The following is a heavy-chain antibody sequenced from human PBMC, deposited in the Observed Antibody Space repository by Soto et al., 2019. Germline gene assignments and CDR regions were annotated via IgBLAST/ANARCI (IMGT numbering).Heavy chain of an antibody. D-gene: IGHD2-15*01. CDR2: ISPYNGNA. V-gene: IGHV1-18*04. CDR3: ARCFCSGGTCYDY. J-gene: IGHJ4*02. Sequence: QVQLVQSGVEVKKPGASVKVSCKASGYTFTSYGITWVRQAPGQGLEWMGWISPYNGNANYAQKLEGRVTMTTDTSTTTAYMELRSLRSDGTAVYYCARCFCSGGTCYDYWGQGTLVTVSS. CDR1: GYTFTSYG.